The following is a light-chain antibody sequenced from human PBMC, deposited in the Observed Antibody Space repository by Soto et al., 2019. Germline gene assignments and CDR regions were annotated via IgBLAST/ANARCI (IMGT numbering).Light chain of an antibody. J-gene: IGKJ1*01. CDR3: KQYNSYWT. V-gene: IGKV1-5*01. CDR1: QSIRSW. Sequence: DIQMTQSPSTLSASVGDRVTITCRASQSIRSWLAWYQQKPGKAPKLLIYDASSLESGVPSRFSGSGSGTDFTPTISSLQPDDFATYYCKQYNSYWTFGQGTKVEIK. CDR2: DAS.